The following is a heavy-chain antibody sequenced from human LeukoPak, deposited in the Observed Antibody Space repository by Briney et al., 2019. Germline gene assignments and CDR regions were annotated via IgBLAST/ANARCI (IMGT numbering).Heavy chain of an antibody. V-gene: IGHV3-7*01. CDR2: IKQDGSEK. CDR1: GFTFNSYW. Sequence: GGSLRLSCAGSGFTFNSYWMSWVRQAPGKGLEWVANIKQDGSEKDYLDSVKGRFTISRDNTKNSLYLQMNSLTADDTAVYYYTRDKESGSVVHYYYCMDVGGQGTTGTVS. D-gene: IGHD1-26*01. J-gene: IGHJ6*02. CDR3: TRDKESGSVVHYYYCMDV.